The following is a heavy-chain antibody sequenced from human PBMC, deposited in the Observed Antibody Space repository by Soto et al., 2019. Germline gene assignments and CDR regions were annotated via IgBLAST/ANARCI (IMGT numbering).Heavy chain of an antibody. CDR1: GGTFSSYA. CDR2: IIPIFGTA. V-gene: IGHV1-69*06. J-gene: IGHJ3*02. Sequence: SVKVSCKASGGTFSSYAISWVRQAPGQGLEWMGGIIPIFGTANYAQKFQGRVTITADKSTSTAYVELSSLRSEDTAVYYCARGVAGNAFDIWGQGTMVTVSS. D-gene: IGHD2-15*01. CDR3: ARGVAGNAFDI.